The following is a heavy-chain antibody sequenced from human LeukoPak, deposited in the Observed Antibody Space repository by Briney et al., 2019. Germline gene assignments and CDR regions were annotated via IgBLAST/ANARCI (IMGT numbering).Heavy chain of an antibody. J-gene: IGHJ6*02. CDR3: ARGPPRITIFGVVTNSYYYYGMDV. CDR1: GGTFSSYA. CDR2: IIPIFGTV. D-gene: IGHD3-3*01. Sequence: GSSVKVSCKASGGTFSSYAISWVRQAPGQGLEWMGGIIPIFGTVKSAQKFQGRVTITADESTSTAYMELSSLRSEDTAVYYCARGPPRITIFGVVTNSYYYYGMDVWGQGTTVTVSS. V-gene: IGHV1-69*01.